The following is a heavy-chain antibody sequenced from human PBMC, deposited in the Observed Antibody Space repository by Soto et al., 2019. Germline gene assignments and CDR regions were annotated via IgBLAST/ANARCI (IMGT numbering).Heavy chain of an antibody. CDR2: ISKSGSDI. CDR1: GFTFRNYG. CDR3: ARAALYGYDY. D-gene: IGHD4-17*01. J-gene: IGHJ4*02. Sequence: GGSQRLSCTASGFTFRNYGRNWVRQAPGKGLEWVSYISKSGSDIHYADSVKGRFTISRDNGKNSLYLQMNSLRDEDTALYYCARAALYGYDYWGQGTLVTVSS. V-gene: IGHV3-48*02.